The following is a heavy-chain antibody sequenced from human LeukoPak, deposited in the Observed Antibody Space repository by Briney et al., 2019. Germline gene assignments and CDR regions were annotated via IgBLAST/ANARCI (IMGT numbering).Heavy chain of an antibody. CDR2: IYSSGST. Sequence: SETLSLTCTVSGGSISSSSYYWGWIRQPAGKGLEWIGRIYSSGSTNYNPSLKSRVTMSVDTSKNQFSLKLNSVTAADTAVYYCARSRYSGSWYFDLWGRGTLVTVSS. D-gene: IGHD1-26*01. CDR3: ARSRYSGSWYFDL. CDR1: GGSISSSSYY. V-gene: IGHV4-61*02. J-gene: IGHJ2*01.